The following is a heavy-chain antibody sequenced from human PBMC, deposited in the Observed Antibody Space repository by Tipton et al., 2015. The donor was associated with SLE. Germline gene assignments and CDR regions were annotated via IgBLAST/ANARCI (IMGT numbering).Heavy chain of an antibody. D-gene: IGHD3-3*01. Sequence: TLSLTCTVSGASISSYYWSWIRQPPGKGLEWIGYIYYSGSTNYNPSLKSRVTISVDTSKNQFSLKLSSVTAADTAVYYCARGYYDFWSGYYRGAFDIWGQGTMVTVSS. CDR1: GASISSYY. CDR3: ARGYYDFWSGYYRGAFDI. V-gene: IGHV4-59*12. CDR2: IYYSGST. J-gene: IGHJ3*02.